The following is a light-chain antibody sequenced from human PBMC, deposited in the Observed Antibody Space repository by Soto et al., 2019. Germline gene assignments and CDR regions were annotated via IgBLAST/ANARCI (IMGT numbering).Light chain of an antibody. J-gene: IGKJ1*01. Sequence: EIVLTQSPATLSLSPGERATLSCRASQSVSSYLAWYQQKPGQAPRLLIFRASNKATGIPDRFSGSGSGTEFTLTISSLQPDDFATYYCQQYNSYSPETFGQGTKVDI. CDR1: QSVSSY. CDR3: QQYNSYSPET. CDR2: RAS. V-gene: IGKV3-11*01.